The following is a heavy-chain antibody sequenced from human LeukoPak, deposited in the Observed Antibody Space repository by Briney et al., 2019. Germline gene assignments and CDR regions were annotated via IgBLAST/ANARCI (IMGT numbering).Heavy chain of an antibody. V-gene: IGHV3-23*01. CDR1: GFTFSNYA. D-gene: IGHD2-21*01. CDR3: ARDFILDV. CDR2: VSGSGDST. J-gene: IGHJ6*02. Sequence: PGGSLRLSCAASGFTFSNYAMSWVRQAPGKGLEWVSAVSGSGDSTYYADSVKGRFTISSDNSKNTLYLQMNSLRAEDTAVYYCARDFILDVWGQGTTVTVSS.